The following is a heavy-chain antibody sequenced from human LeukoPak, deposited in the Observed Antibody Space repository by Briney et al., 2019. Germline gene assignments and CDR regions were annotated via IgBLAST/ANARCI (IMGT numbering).Heavy chain of an antibody. CDR3: AREYYYDSSGYYNVDY. D-gene: IGHD3-22*01. V-gene: IGHV1-69*10. Sequence: ASVKVSCKASGYTFTSYYMHWVRQAPGQGLEWMGGIIPILGITNYAQKFQGRVTITADKSTSTAYMELSSLRSEDTAVYYCAREYYYDSSGYYNVDYWGQGTLVTVSS. CDR2: IIPILGIT. J-gene: IGHJ4*02. CDR1: GYTFTSYY.